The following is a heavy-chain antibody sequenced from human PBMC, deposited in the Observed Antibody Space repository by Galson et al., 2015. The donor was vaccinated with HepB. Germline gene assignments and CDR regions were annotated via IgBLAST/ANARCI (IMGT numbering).Heavy chain of an antibody. CDR2: ISDSGGNM. CDR3: AKQTGRGPNELDF. CDR1: GFTFSSYA. J-gene: IGHJ4*02. V-gene: IGHV3-23*01. Sequence: SLRLSCAASGFTFSSYAMTWVRQAPGKGLECVSVISDSGGNMYYADSVKGRFTLSRDNSKNTLYLQMNSLRAEDTAVYYCAKQTGRGPNELDFWGQGTLVTVSS. D-gene: IGHD3-10*01.